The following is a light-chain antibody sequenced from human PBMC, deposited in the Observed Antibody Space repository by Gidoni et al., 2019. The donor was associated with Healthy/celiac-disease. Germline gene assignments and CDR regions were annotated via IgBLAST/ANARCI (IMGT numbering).Light chain of an antibody. Sequence: DIVLTQPPATLSLSPGERATLSCRASQSVSSYLAWYQQKPGQAPSLLIYDASNRATGIPARFSGSVSGADFTLTISSLEPEDFAVYYCQQRSNWPLTFGGGTKVEIK. CDR1: QSVSSY. V-gene: IGKV3-11*01. J-gene: IGKJ4*01. CDR3: QQRSNWPLT. CDR2: DAS.